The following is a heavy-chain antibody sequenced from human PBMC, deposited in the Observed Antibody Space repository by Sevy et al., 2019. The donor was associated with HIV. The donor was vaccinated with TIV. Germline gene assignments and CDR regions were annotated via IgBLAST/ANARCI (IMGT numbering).Heavy chain of an antibody. V-gene: IGHV3-23*01. CDR1: GFTFSSYD. CDR3: AKDLEQQLGPDY. J-gene: IGHJ4*02. Sequence: GGSLRLSCAASGFTFSSYDMSWVRQAPGKGLEWVSGISPTGGTTHYAESGKGRFIISRDNSKKTLFLQMNSLRAEDTALYYCAKDLEQQLGPDYWGQGTQVTVSS. D-gene: IGHD6-13*01. CDR2: ISPTGGTT.